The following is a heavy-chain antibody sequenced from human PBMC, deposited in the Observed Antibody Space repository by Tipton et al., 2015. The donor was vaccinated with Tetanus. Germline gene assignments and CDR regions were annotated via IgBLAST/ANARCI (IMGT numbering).Heavy chain of an antibody. CDR3: ARGGRDAYNNPLGAFDV. CDR1: GDSVSGYY. V-gene: IGHV4-34*01. D-gene: IGHD5-24*01. CDR2: ISHSGSS. Sequence: TLSLTCTVSGDSVSGYYWSWVRQSPGKGLEWIGEISHSGSSSYSPSLKSRVTISVDTSKNQFSLRLRSVAAADTAVYYCARGGRDAYNNPLGAFDVWGRGTTVTVSS. J-gene: IGHJ3*01.